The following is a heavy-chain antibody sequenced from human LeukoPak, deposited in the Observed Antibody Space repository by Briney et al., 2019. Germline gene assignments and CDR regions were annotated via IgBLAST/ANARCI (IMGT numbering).Heavy chain of an antibody. CDR1: GFTFSSYA. CDR2: LSASGGTT. J-gene: IGHJ5*02. D-gene: IGHD2-2*01. CDR3: AKEPREYCSSTSCPNWIDP. V-gene: IGHV3-23*01. Sequence: GGSLRLSCAASGFTFSSYAMSWVRQAPGKGLEWVSALSASGGTTYYADSVKGRFTISRDNSKNTLYPQMSSLRAEDTAIYYCAKEPREYCSSTSCPNWIDPWGQGTLVTVSS.